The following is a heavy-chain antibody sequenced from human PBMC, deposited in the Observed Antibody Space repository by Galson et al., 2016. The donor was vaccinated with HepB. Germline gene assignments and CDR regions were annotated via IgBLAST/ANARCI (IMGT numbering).Heavy chain of an antibody. Sequence: ETLSLTCTVSGDSIRSYYWNWIRQPPGRGLEWIGYVHHSGNSNYNPSLKSRVTMSVDASKNRFSLKLSSVIAADTAVYYCAKWSELKWAFDIWGLGTLVTVSS. V-gene: IGHV4-59*01. CDR3: AKWSELKWAFDI. CDR2: VHHSGNS. J-gene: IGHJ3*02. CDR1: GDSIRSYY. D-gene: IGHD3-3*01.